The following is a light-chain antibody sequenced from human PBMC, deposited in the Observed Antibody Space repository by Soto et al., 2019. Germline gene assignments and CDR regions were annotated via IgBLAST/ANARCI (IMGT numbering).Light chain of an antibody. Sequence: SYELTQPPSVSVAPGKTARITCGGNNIGSKSVHWYQQKPGQAPVLVIYYDSDRPSGIPERFSGSNSGNTATLTISRVEAGDEADYYCPVWDSSSDPPFGGGTKVTVL. J-gene: IGLJ2*01. CDR1: NIGSKS. CDR2: YDS. CDR3: PVWDSSSDPP. V-gene: IGLV3-21*04.